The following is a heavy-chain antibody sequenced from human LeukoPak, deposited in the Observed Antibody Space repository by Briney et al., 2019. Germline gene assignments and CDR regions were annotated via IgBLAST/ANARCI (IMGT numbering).Heavy chain of an antibody. Sequence: GGSLRLSCAGSGFIFSNYWMTWFRQAPGKGLEWVANIKEDGSEKYYVDSVKGRFTISRDNAKNSLYLQMNSLRVEDTAVYYCMRTPDGPDYWGQGTLVTVSS. CDR3: MRTPDGPDY. J-gene: IGHJ4*02. CDR2: IKEDGSEK. D-gene: IGHD5-24*01. CDR1: GFIFSNYW. V-gene: IGHV3-7*03.